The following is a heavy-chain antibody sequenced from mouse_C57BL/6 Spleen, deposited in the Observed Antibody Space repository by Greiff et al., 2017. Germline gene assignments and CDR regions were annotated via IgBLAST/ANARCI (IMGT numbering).Heavy chain of an antibody. J-gene: IGHJ4*01. V-gene: IGHV1-52*01. CDR3: AGSDRVTTVVSTYYAMDY. CDR2: IDPSDSET. D-gene: IGHD1-1*01. Sequence: VQLQQPGAELVRPGSSVKLSCKASGYTFTSYWMHWVKQRPIQGLEWIGNIDPSDSETNYNQKFKGKATLTVAKSSSTAYMQLSSLTSENSSVYYCAGSDRVTTVVSTYYAMDYWGQGTSVTVSS. CDR1: GYTFTSYW.